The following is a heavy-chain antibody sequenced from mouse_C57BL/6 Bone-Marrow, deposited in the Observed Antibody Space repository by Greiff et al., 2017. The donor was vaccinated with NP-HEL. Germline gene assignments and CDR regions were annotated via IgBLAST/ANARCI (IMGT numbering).Heavy chain of an antibody. CDR1: GYSFTGYY. J-gene: IGHJ2*01. Sequence: EVQLQQSGPELVKPGASVKISCKASGYSFTGYYMNWVKQSPEKSLEWIGEINPSTGGTTYNQKFKAKATLTVDKSSSTAYMQLKSLTSEDSAVYYCARIYYGYPYYWGQGTTLTVSS. V-gene: IGHV1-42*01. CDR2: INPSTGGT. CDR3: ARIYYGYPYY. D-gene: IGHD2-2*01.